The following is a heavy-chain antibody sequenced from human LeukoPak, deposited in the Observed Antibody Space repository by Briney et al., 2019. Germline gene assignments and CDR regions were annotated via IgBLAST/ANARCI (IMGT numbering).Heavy chain of an antibody. CDR3: ARGYSSSWLGKFDY. Sequence: SETLSLTCTVSSGSISSYYWSWIRQTPGKGLEWIGYIYYSGSTNYNPSLNSRVTMSVDTSKNQFSLNLNSVTAADTAVYYCARGYSSSWLGKFDYWGQGTLVTVSS. J-gene: IGHJ4*02. V-gene: IGHV4-59*01. CDR2: IYYSGST. CDR1: SGSISSYY. D-gene: IGHD6-13*01.